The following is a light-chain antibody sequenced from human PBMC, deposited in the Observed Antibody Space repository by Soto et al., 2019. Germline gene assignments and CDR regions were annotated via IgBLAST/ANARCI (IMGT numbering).Light chain of an antibody. Sequence: QSALTQPASVSGSPGQSITISCTGARTDVDGYDYVTWYQQHPGQAPKLLIYDVNNRPSGVAHRLSGSKSGDTAALTISGLHAEDEADYSCLSYTARAPPYIFGTGTKLNVL. CDR2: DVN. V-gene: IGLV2-14*03. J-gene: IGLJ1*01. CDR1: RTDVDGYDY. CDR3: LSYTARAPPYI.